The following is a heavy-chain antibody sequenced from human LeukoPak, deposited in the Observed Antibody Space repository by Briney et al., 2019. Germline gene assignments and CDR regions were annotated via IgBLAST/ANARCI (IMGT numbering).Heavy chain of an antibody. D-gene: IGHD2-21*02. CDR2: FDPEDGET. CDR1: GYTLTEVS. Sequence: ASVKVSCKVSGYTLTEVSMHWVRQAPGKGLEWMGGFDPEDGETIYAQKFQGRVTMTEGTSTDTAYMELSSLRSEDTAVYYCARWDAVTGTFDYWGQGTLVTVSS. J-gene: IGHJ4*02. CDR3: ARWDAVTGTFDY. V-gene: IGHV1-24*01.